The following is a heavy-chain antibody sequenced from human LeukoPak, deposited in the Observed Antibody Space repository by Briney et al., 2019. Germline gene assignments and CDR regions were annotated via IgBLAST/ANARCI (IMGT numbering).Heavy chain of an antibody. CDR2: FDPEDGET. Sequence: GASVKVSCKVSGYTLTELSMHWVRQAPGKGLEWMGGFDPEDGETIYAQKLQGRVTMTTDTSTSTAYMELRSLRSDDTAVYYCARDGSGSYGWFDPWGQGTLVTVSS. D-gene: IGHD1-26*01. CDR1: GYTLTELS. J-gene: IGHJ5*02. CDR3: ARDGSGSYGWFDP. V-gene: IGHV1-24*01.